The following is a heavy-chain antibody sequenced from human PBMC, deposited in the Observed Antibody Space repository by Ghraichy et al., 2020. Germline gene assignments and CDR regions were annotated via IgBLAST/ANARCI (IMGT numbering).Heavy chain of an antibody. CDR1: YGALMNHY. V-gene: IGHV4-59*11. Sequence: SQTLSLTCRLSYGALMNHYWNWLRQPPGKGLEWIGFMHHDWTTSYNPSLSGRVTISLDTTKNQISLKVTSVTAADTAVYFCARGLPYGGSWRVAGPLDYWGQGTPVTVSS. CDR2: MHHDWTT. D-gene: IGHD6-13*01. J-gene: IGHJ4*02. CDR3: ARGLPYGGSWRVAGPLDY.